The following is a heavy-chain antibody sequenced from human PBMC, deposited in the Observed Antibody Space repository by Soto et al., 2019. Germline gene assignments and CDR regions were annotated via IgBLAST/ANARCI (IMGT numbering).Heavy chain of an antibody. D-gene: IGHD3-10*01. CDR2: ISGSGGST. CDR1: GFTFSSYA. Sequence: EVQLLESGGGLVQPGGSLRLSCAASGFTFSSYAMSWVRQAPGKGLEWVSAISGSGGSTYYADSVKGRFTISRDNSKNTLYLQMNSLRAEDTAVYYCAKTFYGSGTYYYYGMDVWGQGTTVTVSS. V-gene: IGHV3-23*01. CDR3: AKTFYGSGTYYYYGMDV. J-gene: IGHJ6*02.